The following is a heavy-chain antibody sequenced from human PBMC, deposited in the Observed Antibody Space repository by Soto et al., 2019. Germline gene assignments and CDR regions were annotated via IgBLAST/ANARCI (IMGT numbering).Heavy chain of an antibody. Sequence: QVQLVESGGGVVQPGRSLRLSCAASGFTFSSYGMHWVRQAPGTGLEWVAVISYDGSNKYYADSVKGRFTISRDNSKNTLYLQMNSLRAEDTAVYYCAKLGVTTYSSPNDYWGQGTLVTVSS. D-gene: IGHD4-17*01. J-gene: IGHJ4*02. CDR2: ISYDGSNK. V-gene: IGHV3-30*18. CDR1: GFTFSSYG. CDR3: AKLGVTTYSSPNDY.